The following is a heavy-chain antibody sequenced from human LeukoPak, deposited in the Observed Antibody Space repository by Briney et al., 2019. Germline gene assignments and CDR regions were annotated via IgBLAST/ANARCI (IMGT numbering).Heavy chain of an antibody. J-gene: IGHJ4*02. V-gene: IGHV4-59*12. Sequence: SETLSLTCTVSGGSISSYYWSWIRQPPGKGLEWIGYIYYSGSTNYNPSLKSRLTASVDTSKNQFSLRLSSVTAADTAVYYCARTYYYDSSGYDYWGQGTLVTVSS. CDR2: IYYSGST. D-gene: IGHD3-22*01. CDR3: ARTYYYDSSGYDY. CDR1: GGSISSYY.